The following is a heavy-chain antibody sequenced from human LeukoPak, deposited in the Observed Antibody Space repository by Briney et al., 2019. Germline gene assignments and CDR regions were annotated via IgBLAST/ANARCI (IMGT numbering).Heavy chain of an antibody. CDR2: IYYSGST. CDR1: GGSISSYC. V-gene: IGHV4-59*08. D-gene: IGHD3-10*01. J-gene: IGHJ4*02. Sequence: SETLSLTCTVSGGSISSYCWSWIRQPPGKGLEWIGYIYYSGSTNYNPSLKSRVTISVDTSKNQFSLKLSSVTAADTAVYYCARHRRHYYGSGSYYSYWGQGTLVTVSS. CDR3: ARHRRHYYGSGSYYSY.